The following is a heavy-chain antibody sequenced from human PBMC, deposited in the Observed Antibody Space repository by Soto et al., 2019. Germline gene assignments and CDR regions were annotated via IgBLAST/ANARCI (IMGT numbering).Heavy chain of an antibody. CDR1: GGTMCSSD. V-gene: IGHV4-59*08. J-gene: IGHJ4*02. D-gene: IGHD2-2*03. Sequence: HSETTYLGSTASGGTMCSSDLSGTRQPPGKGLEGIGYIYYSGSTHYNPSLKSRVTISVDTSKNQFSLKLSSVTAADTAVYYCARRYGYCSDFWGQRTLVTVSS. CDR3: ARRYGYCSDF. CDR2: IYYSGST.